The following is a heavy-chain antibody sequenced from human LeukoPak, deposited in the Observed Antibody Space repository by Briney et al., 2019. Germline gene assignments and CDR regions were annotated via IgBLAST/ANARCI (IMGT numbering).Heavy chain of an antibody. J-gene: IGHJ5*02. CDR1: GFTFSSYW. CDR2: IKQDGSEK. D-gene: IGHD2-15*01. CDR3: ARECSGGSCVVRFDP. Sequence: GGSLRLSCAASGFTFSSYWMSWVRQAPGKGLEWVANIKQDGSEKYYVDSVKGRFTISRDNAKNSLYLQMNSLRSDDTAVYYCARECSGGSCVVRFDPWGQGTLVTVSS. V-gene: IGHV3-7*03.